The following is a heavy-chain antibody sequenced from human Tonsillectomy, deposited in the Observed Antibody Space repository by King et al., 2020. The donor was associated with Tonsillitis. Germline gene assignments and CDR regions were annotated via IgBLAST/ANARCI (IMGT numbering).Heavy chain of an antibody. CDR1: GFTFSDYY. CDR3: AREWEYHDSSGFLRRYFDY. V-gene: IGHV3-11*01. J-gene: IGHJ4*02. D-gene: IGHD3-22*01. Sequence: VQLVESGGGLVKPGGSLRLSCAASGFTFSDYYMSWIRQAPGKGLEWISYISSSGSSIFYADSVKGRFSISRDNAKNSLDLQMSGLRGDDTAVYYCAREWEYHDSSGFLRRYFDYWGRGSLVTVSS. CDR2: ISSSGSSI.